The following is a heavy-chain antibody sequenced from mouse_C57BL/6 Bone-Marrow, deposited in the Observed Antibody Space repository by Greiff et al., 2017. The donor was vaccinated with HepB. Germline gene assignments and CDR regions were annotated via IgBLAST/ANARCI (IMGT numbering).Heavy chain of an antibody. CDR3: ARGRYYGSSEFAY. Sequence: EVQWVESGGGLVQPGGSLKLSCAASGFTFSDYYMYWVRQTPEKRLEWVAYISNGGGSTYYPDTVKGRFTISRDNAKNTLYLQMSRLKSEDTAMYYCARGRYYGSSEFAYWGQGTLVTVSA. CDR2: ISNGGGST. J-gene: IGHJ3*01. CDR1: GFTFSDYY. V-gene: IGHV5-12*01. D-gene: IGHD1-1*01.